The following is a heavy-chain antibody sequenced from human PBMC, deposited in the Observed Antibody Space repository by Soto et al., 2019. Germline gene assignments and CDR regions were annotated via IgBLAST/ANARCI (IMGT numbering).Heavy chain of an antibody. V-gene: IGHV1-69*13. D-gene: IGHD3-3*01. J-gene: IGHJ6*02. Sequence: SVKVSCKASGYTFTSYYMHWVRQAPGQGLEWMGGIIPIFGTANYAQKFQGRVTITADESTSTAYMELSSLRSEDTAVYYCARRLDFWSGSPGYYYYGMDVWGQGTTVTVSS. CDR3: ARRLDFWSGSPGYYYYGMDV. CDR1: GYTFTSYY. CDR2: IIPIFGTA.